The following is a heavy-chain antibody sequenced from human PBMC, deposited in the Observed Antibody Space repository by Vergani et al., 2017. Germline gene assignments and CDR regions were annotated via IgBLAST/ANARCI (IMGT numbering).Heavy chain of an antibody. CDR1: GYTFTGYY. CDR2: INPNSGGT. V-gene: IGHV1-2*02. CDR3: GRDRIVGARGTPNGFDP. J-gene: IGHJ5*02. Sequence: QVQLVQSGAEVKKPGSSVKVSCKASGYTFTGYYMHWVRPAPGQGLEWMGWINPNSGGTNYAQKCQGGVTMTRDTSISTAYMELSRLRSDETAVYYCGRDRIVGARGTPNGFDPWGQGTLVTVSS. D-gene: IGHD1-26*01.